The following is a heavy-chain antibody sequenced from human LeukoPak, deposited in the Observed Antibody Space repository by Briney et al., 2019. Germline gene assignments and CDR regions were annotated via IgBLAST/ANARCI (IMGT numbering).Heavy chain of an antibody. CDR1: GGSISSYY. Sequence: SETLSLTCTVSGGSISSYYWSWIRQPPGKGLEWIGYIYYRGSTNYNPSLKSRVTISVDTSKNQFSLKLSSVTAADTAVYYCARGGSMTTVTFDYWGQGTLVTVSS. J-gene: IGHJ4*02. CDR2: IYYRGST. V-gene: IGHV4-59*01. CDR3: ARGGSMTTVTFDY. D-gene: IGHD4-17*01.